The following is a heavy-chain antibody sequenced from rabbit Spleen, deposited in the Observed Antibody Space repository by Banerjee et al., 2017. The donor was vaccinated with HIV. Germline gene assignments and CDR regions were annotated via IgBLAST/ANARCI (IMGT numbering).Heavy chain of an antibody. J-gene: IGHJ6*01. CDR2: IDSGSSGFT. D-gene: IGHD8-1*01. CDR1: GFSFSGSSY. Sequence: QEQLVESGGGLVKPEGSLTLTCTASGFSFSGSSYMCWVRQAPGKGLEWIACIDSGSSGFTYFASWAKGRFTISKTSSTTVTLQMASLTAADTATYFCARDTGSSFSSYGMDLWGQGTLVTVS. CDR3: ARDTGSSFSSYGMDL. V-gene: IGHV1S45*01.